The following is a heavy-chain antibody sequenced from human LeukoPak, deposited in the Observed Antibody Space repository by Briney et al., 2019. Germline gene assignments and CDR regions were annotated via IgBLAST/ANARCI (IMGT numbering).Heavy chain of an antibody. Sequence: ASVKVSCKASGYTFTSYGISWVRQAPGQGLEWMGWINPNSGGTNYAQKFQGRVTMTRDTSISTAYMELSRLRSDDTAVYYCARTYYDFWSGYPFDYWGQGTLVTVSS. J-gene: IGHJ4*02. D-gene: IGHD3-3*01. V-gene: IGHV1-2*02. CDR2: INPNSGGT. CDR3: ARTYYDFWSGYPFDY. CDR1: GYTFTSYG.